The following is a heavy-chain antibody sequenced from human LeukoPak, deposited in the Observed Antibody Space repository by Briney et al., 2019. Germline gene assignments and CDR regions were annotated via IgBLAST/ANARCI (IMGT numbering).Heavy chain of an antibody. D-gene: IGHD5-18*01. CDR3: ARASGYSYGYGY. J-gene: IGHJ4*01. V-gene: IGHV1-69*04. CDR1: GGTFSSYA. CDR2: IIPILGIA. Sequence: SVKVSCKASGGTFSSYAISWVRQAPGQGLEWMGRIIPILGIANYAQKFQGRVTITADKSTSTAYMELSSLRSEDTAVYYCARASGYSYGYGYWGHGTLVTVSS.